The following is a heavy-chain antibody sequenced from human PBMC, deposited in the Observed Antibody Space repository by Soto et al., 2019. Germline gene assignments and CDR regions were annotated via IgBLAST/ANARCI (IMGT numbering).Heavy chain of an antibody. D-gene: IGHD6-6*01. Sequence: GGSLRLSCAASGFTFSSYSMNWVRQAPGKGLEWVSYISSSSTIYYADSVKGRFTISRDNAKNSLYLQMNSLRDEDTAVYYCARDQLIAARAPFDYWGQGTLVTVSS. J-gene: IGHJ4*02. CDR2: ISSSSTI. V-gene: IGHV3-48*02. CDR1: GFTFSSYS. CDR3: ARDQLIAARAPFDY.